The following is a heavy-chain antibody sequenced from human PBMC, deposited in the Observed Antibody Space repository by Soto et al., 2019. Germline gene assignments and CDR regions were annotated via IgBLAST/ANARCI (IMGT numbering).Heavy chain of an antibody. Sequence: TLSLTCAVYGGSFSGYYWSWIRQPPGKGLEWIGEINHSGSTNYNPSLKSRVTISVDTSKNQFSLKLSSVTAADTAVYYCAREFYGGTNSYWYFDLWGRGTLVTVSS. V-gene: IGHV4-34*01. CDR3: AREFYGGTNSYWYFDL. D-gene: IGHD3-10*01. CDR2: INHSGST. CDR1: GGSFSGYY. J-gene: IGHJ2*01.